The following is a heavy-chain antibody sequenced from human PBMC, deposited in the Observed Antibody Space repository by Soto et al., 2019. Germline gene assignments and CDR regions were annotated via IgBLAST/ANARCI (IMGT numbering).Heavy chain of an antibody. D-gene: IGHD5-12*01. CDR3: ARRKQGYSGYEYYHYYLLDV. J-gene: IGHJ6*03. V-gene: IGHV4-59*01. CDR2: IYYSGST. CDR1: GGSISSYY. Sequence: SETLSLTCTVSGGSISSYYWSWIRQPPGKGLEWIGYIYYSGSTNYNPSLKSRVTISVDTSKNQFSLKLSSVTAADTAVYYCARRKQGYSGYEYYHYYLLDVWGKGTTVIVSS.